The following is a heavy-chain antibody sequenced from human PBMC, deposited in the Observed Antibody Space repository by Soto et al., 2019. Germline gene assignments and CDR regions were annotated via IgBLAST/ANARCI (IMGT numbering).Heavy chain of an antibody. D-gene: IGHD6-13*01. J-gene: IGHJ4*02. CDR3: ARARVYATGPLDF. V-gene: IGHV3-21*06. Sequence: GSLRLSCAASGFTFTSYTMNWVRQAPGKGLEWVSSISSSSDYIYYADSMKGRVTISRDNAKNSLFLDMNSLTGEDAAVYYCARARVYATGPLDFWGQGTLVTVSS. CDR2: ISSSSDYI. CDR1: GFTFTSYT.